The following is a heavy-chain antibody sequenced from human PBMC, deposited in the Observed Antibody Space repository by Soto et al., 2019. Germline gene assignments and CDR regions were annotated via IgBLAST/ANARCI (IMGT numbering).Heavy chain of an antibody. V-gene: IGHV1-69*06. CDR1: GGTFSSSV. J-gene: IGHJ4*02. CDR2: IVPFFGTA. Sequence: GASVKVSCKASGGTFSSSVISWVRQAPGRGLEWMGGIVPFFGTANYALNFQGRVTITADKSTSTVYMDLSNLRSDDTAVYYCASLSSTYEISGYFDYWGQGTLVTAPQ. D-gene: IGHD3-22*01. CDR3: ASLSSTYEISGYFDY.